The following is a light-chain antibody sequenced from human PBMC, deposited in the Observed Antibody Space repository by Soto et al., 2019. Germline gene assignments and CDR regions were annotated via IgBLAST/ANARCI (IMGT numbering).Light chain of an antibody. CDR3: CSYATTNTIV. CDR2: EVS. V-gene: IGLV2-23*02. CDR1: SSDVGNYNL. Sequence: QSVLTQPASVSGSPGQSITISCTGTSSDVGNYNLVSWYQQHPGKAPKVMIFEVSKRPSGVSNRFSGSKSGSTASLTVSGLQAEDEADYYCCSYATTNTIVFGGGTKLTVL. J-gene: IGLJ2*01.